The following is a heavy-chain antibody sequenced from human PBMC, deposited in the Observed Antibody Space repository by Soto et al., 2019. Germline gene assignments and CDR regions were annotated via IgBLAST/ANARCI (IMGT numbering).Heavy chain of an antibody. D-gene: IGHD6-19*01. J-gene: IGHJ4*02. CDR3: ARDPAVAGTWELDY. CDR1: GFTFSSYA. Sequence: PGGSLRLSCAASGFTFSSYAMHWVRQAPGKGLEWVAVISYDGSNKYYADSVKGRFTISRDNSKNTLYLQMNSLRAEDTAVYYCARDPAVAGTWELDYWGQGTLVTVS. CDR2: ISYDGSNK. V-gene: IGHV3-30-3*01.